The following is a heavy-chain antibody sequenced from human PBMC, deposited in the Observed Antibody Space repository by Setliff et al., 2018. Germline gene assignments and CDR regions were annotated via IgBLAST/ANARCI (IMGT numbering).Heavy chain of an antibody. D-gene: IGHD3-3*01. CDR2: INAGNGNI. Sequence: ASVKVSCKASGYTFTSYAMHWVRQAPGQRLEWMGWINAGNGNIRYSQNFQGRVTITRDTSASTAYMELNSLRSDDTAVYYCVRAGFDAISNGLDYWGQGTLVTVSS. CDR1: GYTFTSYA. CDR3: VRAGFDAISNGLDY. V-gene: IGHV1-3*01. J-gene: IGHJ4*02.